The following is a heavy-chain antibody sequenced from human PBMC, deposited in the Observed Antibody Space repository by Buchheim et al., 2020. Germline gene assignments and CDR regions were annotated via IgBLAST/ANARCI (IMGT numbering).Heavy chain of an antibody. CDR2: IYYSGST. CDR3: ARDKGCINGVCHQFGGMDV. V-gene: IGHV4-59*01. CDR1: GGSISSYY. Sequence: QVQLQESGPGLVKPSETLSLTCTVSGGSISSYYWSWIRQPPGKGLEWIGYIYYSGSTNYNPSLKSRVTISVDTSKNQFSLKLSSVTAADTAVYYCARDKGCINGVCHQFGGMDVWGQGTT. J-gene: IGHJ6*02. D-gene: IGHD2-8*01.